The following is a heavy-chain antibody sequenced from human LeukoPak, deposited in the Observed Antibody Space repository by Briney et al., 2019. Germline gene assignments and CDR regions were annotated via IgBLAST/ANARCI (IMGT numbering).Heavy chain of an antibody. CDR1: Y. V-gene: IGHV4-30-4*08. J-gene: IGHJ4*02. D-gene: IGHD4-17*01. CDR3: ARVSGYGDYVVDY. Sequence: YWIGWVRQMPGKGLEWIGYIYYSGSTYYNPSLKSRVTISVDTSKNQFSLKLSSVTAADTAVYYCARVSGYGDYVVDYWGQRTLVTVSS. CDR2: IYYSGST.